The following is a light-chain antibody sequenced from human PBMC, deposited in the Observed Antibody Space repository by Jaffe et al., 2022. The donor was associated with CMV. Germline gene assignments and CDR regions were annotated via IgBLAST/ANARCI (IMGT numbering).Light chain of an antibody. J-gene: IGLJ2*01. CDR3: CSYAGRYNLI. Sequence: QSALTQPRSVSGSPGQSVTISCTGTSSDVGGYNYVSWYQQYPGKAPKLMIFDVSQRPSGVPNRFSGSKSGNTASLTISGLQAEDESDYYCCSYAGRYNLIFGGGTKLTVL. V-gene: IGLV2-11*01. CDR2: DVS. CDR1: SSDVGGYNY.